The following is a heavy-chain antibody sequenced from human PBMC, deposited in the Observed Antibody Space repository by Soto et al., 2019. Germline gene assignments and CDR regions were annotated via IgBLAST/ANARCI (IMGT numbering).Heavy chain of an antibody. CDR2: IYPGDSDT. Sequence: PGESLKISCEISGDSFTTYWIGWVRQMPGKGLEWMGIIYPGDSDTRYSPSFQGLVTISADKSTTTANLQWNSLKVSDTAMYYCARSYTKGGADLVGGIWGNYRRNPNDAFDVWGQGTMVTVSS. CDR1: GDSFTTYW. CDR3: ARSYTKGGADLVGGIWGNYRRNPNDAFDV. J-gene: IGHJ3*01. V-gene: IGHV5-51*01. D-gene: IGHD3-16*02.